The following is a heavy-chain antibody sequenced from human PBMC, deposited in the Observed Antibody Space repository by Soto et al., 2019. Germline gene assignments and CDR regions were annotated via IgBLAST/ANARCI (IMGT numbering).Heavy chain of an antibody. Sequence: GGSLRLSCAASGFTFSNAWMSWVRQAPGKGLEWVGRIKSKTDGGTADYAAPVKGRFTISRDDSKNTLYLQMNSLKTEDTAVYYCTTTYYYDSSGYYYGHDAFDIWDQGTMVTVSS. CDR1: GFTFSNAW. J-gene: IGHJ3*02. D-gene: IGHD3-22*01. CDR2: IKSKTDGGTA. CDR3: TTTYYYDSSGYYYGHDAFDI. V-gene: IGHV3-15*01.